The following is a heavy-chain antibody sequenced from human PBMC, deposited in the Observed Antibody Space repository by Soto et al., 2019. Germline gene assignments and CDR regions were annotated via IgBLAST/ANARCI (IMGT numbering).Heavy chain of an antibody. CDR3: ARGVAVAGNSPGY. D-gene: IGHD6-19*01. V-gene: IGHV1-69*01. Sequence: QVQLVQYGAEVKKRGSSMKVSCKASGGTFSSYAISWVRQAPGQGLEWMGGIIPIFGTANYAQKFQGRGTIPADESTSTAYMELSSLRSEDTAVYYRARGVAVAGNSPGYWGKGTLVIVSS. J-gene: IGHJ4*02. CDR2: IIPIFGTA. CDR1: GGTFSSYA.